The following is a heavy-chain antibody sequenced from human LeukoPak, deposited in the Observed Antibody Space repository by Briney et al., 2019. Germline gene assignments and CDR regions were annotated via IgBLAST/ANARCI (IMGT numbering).Heavy chain of an antibody. Sequence: ASVKVSCKVSGYTLTELSMHWVRQAPGKGLEWMGGFDPEDGETIYAQKFQGRVTMTEDTSTDTAYMELSSLRSEDTAVYYCATATWSGFRLRSAFDIWGQGTMVTVSS. CDR2: FDPEDGET. V-gene: IGHV1-24*01. CDR3: ATATWSGFRLRSAFDI. J-gene: IGHJ3*02. CDR1: GYTLTELS. D-gene: IGHD3-3*01.